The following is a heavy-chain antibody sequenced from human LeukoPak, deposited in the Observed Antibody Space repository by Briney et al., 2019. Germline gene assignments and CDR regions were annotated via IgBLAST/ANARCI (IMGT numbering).Heavy chain of an antibody. CDR2: ISYDGSTK. CDR1: GFSFSTYA. J-gene: IGHJ4*02. D-gene: IGHD6-19*01. CDR3: AKGTGSGWFDCFDY. V-gene: IGHV3-30*18. Sequence: PGRSLRLPCSASGFSFSTYAIHWVRQAPGKGLEWVAVISYDGSTKYYADSVKGRFTISRDNSKNTLYLQMNSLRAEDTAVYYCAKGTGSGWFDCFDYWGQGTLVTVSS.